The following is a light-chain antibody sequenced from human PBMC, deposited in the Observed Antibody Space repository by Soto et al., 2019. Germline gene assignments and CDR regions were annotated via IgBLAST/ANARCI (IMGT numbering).Light chain of an antibody. CDR2: DAS. V-gene: IGKV1-5*01. CDR3: QQYSNYSFT. Sequence: DIQMTQSPSTLSASLGSRVTITCRASQSVRSWLAWYQQKPGRSPKLLIYDASGLQGGVPSRFSGSVFGTEFTLTVSSLQADDFATYYCQQYSNYSFTFGPGTKVDMK. CDR1: QSVRSW. J-gene: IGKJ3*01.